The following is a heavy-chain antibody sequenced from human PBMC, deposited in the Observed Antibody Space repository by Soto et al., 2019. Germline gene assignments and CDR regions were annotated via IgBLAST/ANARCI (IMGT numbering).Heavy chain of an antibody. V-gene: IGHV1-18*01. D-gene: IGHD2-2*01. CDR2: ISAYNSNT. J-gene: IGHJ5*02. Sequence: ASVKVSCKASGYTFTSYGISWVRQAPGQGLEWMGWISAYNSNTNYAQKLQGRVTMTTDTSTSTAYMELRSLRSDETAVYYCERGSSTRVNRSSWFDTWGQGTLVTVSS. CDR3: ERGSSTRVNRSSWFDT. CDR1: GYTFTSYG.